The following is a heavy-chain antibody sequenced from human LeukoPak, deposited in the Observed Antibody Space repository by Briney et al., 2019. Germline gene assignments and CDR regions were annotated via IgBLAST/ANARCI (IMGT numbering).Heavy chain of an antibody. V-gene: IGHV4-61*02. D-gene: IGHD6-13*01. CDR2: IYTSGST. CDR3: ARDRYSSSLDY. J-gene: IGHJ4*02. CDR1: GGSISSSSYY. Sequence: SETLSLTCTVSGGSISSSSYYWSWIRQPAGKGLEWIGRIYTSGSTNYNPSLKSRVTMSVDTSKNQFSLKLSSVTAADTAVYYCARDRYSSSLDYWGQGTLVTVSS.